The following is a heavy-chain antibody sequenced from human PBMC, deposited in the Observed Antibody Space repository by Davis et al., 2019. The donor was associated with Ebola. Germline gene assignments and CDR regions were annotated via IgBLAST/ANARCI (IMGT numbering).Heavy chain of an antibody. D-gene: IGHD6-19*01. J-gene: IGHJ4*02. Sequence: ASVKVSCKASGYTFTSYAMNWVRQAPGQGLEWMGWINTNTGNLTYAQGFTGRFVFSLDTSVSTAYLQISSLKAEDTAVYYCAREVAVAGSLVSDHWGQGTLVTVSS. V-gene: IGHV7-4-1*02. CDR1: GYTFTSYA. CDR3: AREVAVAGSLVSDH. CDR2: INTNTGNL.